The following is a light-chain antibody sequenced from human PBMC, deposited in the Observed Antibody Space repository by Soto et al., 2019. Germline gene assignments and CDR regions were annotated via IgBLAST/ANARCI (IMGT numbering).Light chain of an antibody. CDR2: AAS. V-gene: IGKV1-39*01. Sequence: DIQMTQSPSSLSASVGDSVTIPCRASQSISNYLNWYQQKPGKAPKLLVYAASSLQSGVPSRYSGSRAGTDFTLTISSLQPEDFATYYCQQSYSTPFTFDPGNKVDIK. CDR3: QQSYSTPFT. CDR1: QSISNY. J-gene: IGKJ3*01.